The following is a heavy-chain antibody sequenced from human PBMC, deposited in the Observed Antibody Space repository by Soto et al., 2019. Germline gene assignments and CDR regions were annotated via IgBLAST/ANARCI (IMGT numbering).Heavy chain of an antibody. D-gene: IGHD2-15*01. CDR3: ARPASGGSRDAFDV. Sequence: PGESLKISCKASGYKFTTFWLNWVRQTPGKGLEWLGRIDPTDSFTNYSPPFEGHVTIPVDRSISTAYLQWNSLQASDTAIYYCARPASGGSRDAFDVWGQGTTVTVSS. CDR2: IDPTDSFT. V-gene: IGHV5-10-1*01. J-gene: IGHJ3*01. CDR1: GYKFTTFW.